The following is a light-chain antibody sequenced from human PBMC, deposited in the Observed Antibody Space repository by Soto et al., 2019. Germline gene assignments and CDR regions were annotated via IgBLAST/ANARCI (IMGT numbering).Light chain of an antibody. Sequence: AIQMTQSPSSLSASVGDRVTITCRASQDIRSDLGWYQHKPGKAPKLLIYGASNLQSGVPSRFSHSGSGTDFTLTISSLQPEEFATYYCLQDYHYPLIFGQGTKVEIK. V-gene: IGKV1-6*01. CDR2: GAS. CDR3: LQDYHYPLI. CDR1: QDIRSD. J-gene: IGKJ1*01.